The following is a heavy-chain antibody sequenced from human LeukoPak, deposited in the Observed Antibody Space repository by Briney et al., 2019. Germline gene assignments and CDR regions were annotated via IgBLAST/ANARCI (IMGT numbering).Heavy chain of an antibody. V-gene: IGHV4-61*02. D-gene: IGHD3-22*01. J-gene: IGHJ4*02. CDR3: ARGLDDSSGYYYDY. Sequence: SETLSLTCTVSGGSISSGSYYWSWIRQPAGKGLEWIGRIHTSGSANYNPSLKSRFTISVDTSKNQFSLKLSSVTAADTAVYYCARGLDDSSGYYYDYWGQGTLVSVSS. CDR2: IHTSGSA. CDR1: GGSISSGSYY.